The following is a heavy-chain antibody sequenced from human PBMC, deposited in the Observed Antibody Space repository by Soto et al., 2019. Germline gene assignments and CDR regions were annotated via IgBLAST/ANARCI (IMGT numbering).Heavy chain of an antibody. CDR3: ARFVRSCSGTTCYTRADV. J-gene: IGHJ6*02. CDR1: GGSVGSDDHY. Sequence: SETLSLTCTVSGGSVGSDDHYWNWIRQPPGKGLEWIGYIYYTGSTYYNPSLNSRLTMSVDTSKNQFSLKLRSVIVADTAVYHCARFVRSCSGTTCYTRADVWGQGTTVTISS. CDR2: IYYTGST. V-gene: IGHV4-30-4*02. D-gene: IGHD2-2*02.